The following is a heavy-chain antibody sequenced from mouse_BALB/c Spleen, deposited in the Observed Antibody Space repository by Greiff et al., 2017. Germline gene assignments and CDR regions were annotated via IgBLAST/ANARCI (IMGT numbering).Heavy chain of an antibody. D-gene: IGHD2-1*01. Sequence: LKESGPELVKPGASVKVSCTASGYSFTDYNMYWVKQSHRKSLVWIGYIDPYNGGTSYNQKFKGKATLTVDKSSSTAFMHLNGLTSEDSAVYYCASDGNPAYWGQGTLVTVSA. CDR2: IDPYNGGT. V-gene: IGHV1S135*01. J-gene: IGHJ3*01. CDR3: ASDGNPAY. CDR1: GYSFTDYN.